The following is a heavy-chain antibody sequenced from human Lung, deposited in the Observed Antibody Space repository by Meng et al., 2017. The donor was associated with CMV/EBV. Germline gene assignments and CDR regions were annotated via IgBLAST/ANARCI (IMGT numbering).Heavy chain of an antibody. CDR1: GFNFGNFW. CDR2: IKGDGTEE. J-gene: IGHJ4*01. D-gene: IGHD3-16*01. CDR3: RTGHYDRA. Sequence: GESLKISCEASGFNFGNFWMNWVRQAPGKGLEWVANIKGDGTEEYYVDSVKGRFTISRDNAKNSLYLQMNSLRVEDTALYYCRTGHYDRAWGHGTLVTV. V-gene: IGHV3-7*01.